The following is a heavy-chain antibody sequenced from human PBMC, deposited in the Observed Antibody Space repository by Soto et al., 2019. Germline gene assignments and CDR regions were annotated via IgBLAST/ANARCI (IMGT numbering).Heavy chain of an antibody. J-gene: IGHJ6*02. CDR2: IKSKTDGGTT. D-gene: IGHD3-3*01. CDR3: TTRERNYDFWSGLYYYYYYGMDV. Sequence: GGSLRLSCAASGFTFSNAWMNWVRQAPGKGLEWVGRIKSKTDGGTTDYAAPVKGRFTISRDDSKNTLYLQMNSLKTEDTAVYYCTTRERNYDFWSGLYYYYYYGMDVWGQGTTVTVSS. V-gene: IGHV3-15*07. CDR1: GFTFSNAW.